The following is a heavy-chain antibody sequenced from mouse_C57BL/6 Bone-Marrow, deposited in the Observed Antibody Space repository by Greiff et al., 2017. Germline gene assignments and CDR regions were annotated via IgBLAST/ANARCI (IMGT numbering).Heavy chain of an antibody. CDR3: ARGGLRWYAMDY. CDR2: IYPRSGNT. D-gene: IGHD3-1*01. V-gene: IGHV1-81*01. Sequence: QVHLPQSGAELARPGASVKLSCKASGYTFPSYGISWVTQSTGQGLEWIGEIYPRSGNTSYNEKFKGKATLTADKSSSTAYMELRSLTSEDSAVYYCARGGLRWYAMDYWGQGTSVTVSS. J-gene: IGHJ4*01. CDR1: GYTFPSYG.